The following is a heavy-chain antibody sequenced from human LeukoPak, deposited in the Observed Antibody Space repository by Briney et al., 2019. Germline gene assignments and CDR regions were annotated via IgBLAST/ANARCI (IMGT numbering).Heavy chain of an antibody. CDR2: ISDSGST. CDR1: GDSISSYY. CDR3: ARQNDGIGRNSLHDAFDI. D-gene: IGHD1-1*01. J-gene: IGHJ3*02. V-gene: IGHV4-59*08. Sequence: SETLSLTCTVSGDSISSYYWSWIRQPPGKGLEWIGFISDSGSTSFNPSLSSRLTISVDTSKNQISLKLSSVTAADTAVYYCARQNDGIGRNSLHDAFDIWGQGTMVTVSS.